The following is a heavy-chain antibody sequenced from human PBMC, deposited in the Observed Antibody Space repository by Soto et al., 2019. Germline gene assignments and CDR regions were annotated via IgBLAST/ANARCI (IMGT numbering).Heavy chain of an antibody. J-gene: IGHJ3*02. CDR2: IYWNDDK. CDR1: GFSLSTSGVG. D-gene: IGHD1-7*01. Sequence: QITLKESGPTLVKPTQTLTLTCTFSGFSLSTSGVGVGWIRQPPGKALEWLALIYWNDDKRYSPSLKSRLTITKDTSKNQVVLTMTNMDPVDTAAYYCAHDGLLGTNSFAFDIWGQGTMVTVSS. CDR3: AHDGLLGTNSFAFDI. V-gene: IGHV2-5*01.